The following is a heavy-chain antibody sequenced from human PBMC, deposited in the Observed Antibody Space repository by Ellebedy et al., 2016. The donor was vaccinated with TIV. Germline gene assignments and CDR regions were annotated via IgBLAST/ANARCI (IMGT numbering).Heavy chain of an antibody. Sequence: GGSLRLXXAASGFTFSSYSMNWVRQAPGKGLEWVSYISSSSSTIYYADSVKGRFTISRDNAKNSLYLQMNSLRAEDTAVYYCARMYPLPYGMDVWGQGTTVTVSS. V-gene: IGHV3-48*04. CDR1: GFTFSSYS. J-gene: IGHJ6*02. CDR3: ARMYPLPYGMDV. D-gene: IGHD2-2*01. CDR2: ISSSSSTI.